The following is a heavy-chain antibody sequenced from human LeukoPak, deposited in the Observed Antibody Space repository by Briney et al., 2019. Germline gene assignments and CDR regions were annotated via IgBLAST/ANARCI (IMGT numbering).Heavy chain of an antibody. CDR3: AKPGYCSGGSCYPSNPFDY. CDR1: GFTFSSYG. CDR2: IRYDGSNK. V-gene: IGHV3-30*02. D-gene: IGHD2-15*01. J-gene: IGHJ4*02. Sequence: GGSLRLSCAASGFTFSSYGMHWVRQAPGKGLEWVAFIRYDGSNKYYADSVKGRFTISRDNSKNTLYLQMNSLRAEDTAVYYCAKPGYCSGGSCYPSNPFDYWGQGTLATVSS.